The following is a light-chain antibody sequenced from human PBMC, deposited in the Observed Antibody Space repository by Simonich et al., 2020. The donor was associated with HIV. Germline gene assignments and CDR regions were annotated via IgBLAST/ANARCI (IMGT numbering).Light chain of an antibody. CDR2: DVG. J-gene: IGLJ7*01. Sequence: QSALTQPASVSGSPGQSITISCTGTSSDVGNYNYVFWYQQHPGKAPKLMIYDVGNRPSGVSNRFSGSKSGNTASLTISGLQAEDEADYYCSSYTSSSTLAVFGGGTQLTVL. CDR3: SSYTSSSTLAV. CDR1: SSDVGNYNY. V-gene: IGLV2-14*03.